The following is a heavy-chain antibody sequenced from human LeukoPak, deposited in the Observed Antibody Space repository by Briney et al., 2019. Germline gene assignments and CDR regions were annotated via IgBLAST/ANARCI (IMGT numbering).Heavy chain of an antibody. J-gene: IGHJ5*02. CDR2: ISYDGSNK. Sequence: PGRSLRLSCAASGFIFSSYAMHWVRQSPGKGLEWVAVISYDGSNKYYADSVKGRFTISRDNSKNTLYLQMNSLRAEDTAVYYCAKDRIRGYDILTGYYRYNWFDPWGQGTLVTVSS. CDR3: AKDRIRGYDILTGYYRYNWFDP. D-gene: IGHD3-9*01. CDR1: GFIFSSYA. V-gene: IGHV3-30-3*01.